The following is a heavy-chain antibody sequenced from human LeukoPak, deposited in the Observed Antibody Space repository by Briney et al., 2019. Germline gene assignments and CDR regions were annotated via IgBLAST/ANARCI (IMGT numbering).Heavy chain of an antibody. D-gene: IGHD5-18*01. V-gene: IGHV1-2*02. Sequence: GASVKVSCKASGYSFTGYYMHWVRQAPGQGLEWMGWINPYSGGTNYAQKFQGRVTMTRDTSISTAYMELSRLRSDDTAVYYCARDRSPAPGRSYGRGHFDYWGQGTLVTVSS. J-gene: IGHJ4*02. CDR2: INPYSGGT. CDR1: GYSFTGYY. CDR3: ARDRSPAPGRSYGRGHFDY.